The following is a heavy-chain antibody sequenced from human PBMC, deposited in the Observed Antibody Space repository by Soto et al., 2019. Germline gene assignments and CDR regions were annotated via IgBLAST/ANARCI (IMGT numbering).Heavy chain of an antibody. V-gene: IGHV3-7*03. Sequence: GGSLRLSCAASGFIFSRYWMSWVRQAPGKGLEWVANIKQDGSEKYYGDPVKGRFTISRDNSKNTLYLQMNSLRAEDTAVYYCAKEWVVAATDLGYFDYWGQGTLVTVSS. CDR1: GFIFSRYW. CDR3: AKEWVVAATDLGYFDY. CDR2: IKQDGSEK. D-gene: IGHD2-15*01. J-gene: IGHJ4*02.